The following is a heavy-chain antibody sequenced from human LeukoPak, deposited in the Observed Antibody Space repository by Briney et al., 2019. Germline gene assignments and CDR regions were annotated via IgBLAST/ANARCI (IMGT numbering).Heavy chain of an antibody. J-gene: IGHJ4*02. CDR3: ARGVPGY. CDR1: GGSFSGYS. D-gene: IGHD1-1*01. CDR2: TDHTGNT. Sequence: SETLSLTCAVYGGSFSGYSWSWVRQSPGKGLEWIGETDHTGNTDYNPSLKSRVTISVDTSKNQFSLKLTSMTAADTAVYYCARGVPGYWGQGTLGTVSS. V-gene: IGHV4-34*01.